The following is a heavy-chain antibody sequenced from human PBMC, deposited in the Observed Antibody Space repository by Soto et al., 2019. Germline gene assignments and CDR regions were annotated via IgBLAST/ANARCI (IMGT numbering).Heavy chain of an antibody. CDR2: IIPIFGTA. Sequence: QVQLVQSGAEVKKPGSSVKVSCKASGGTFSSYAISWVRQAPGQGLEWMGGIIPIFGTANYAQKFQGRVTITADKSTSTAYRELSSLRSEDTAGYYCAPSAFGIAAAGTGWGQGTLVTVSS. CDR1: GGTFSSYA. CDR3: APSAFGIAAAGTG. J-gene: IGHJ4*02. D-gene: IGHD6-13*01. V-gene: IGHV1-69*06.